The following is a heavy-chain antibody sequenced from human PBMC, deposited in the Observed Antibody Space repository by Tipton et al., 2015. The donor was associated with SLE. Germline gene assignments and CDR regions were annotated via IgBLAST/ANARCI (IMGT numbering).Heavy chain of an antibody. D-gene: IGHD2-2*03. CDR3: ARVAGWIEDAFDI. V-gene: IGHV4-39*07. CDR2: IDDSGST. J-gene: IGHJ3*02. Sequence: TLSLTCAVSGGSIISGSFSWNWIRQPPGKGLEWIGEIDDSGSTNYNPSLKSRVTISVDTSKNQFSLKLSSVTAADTAVYYCARVAGWIEDAFDIWGQGTMVTVSS. CDR1: GGSIISGSFS.